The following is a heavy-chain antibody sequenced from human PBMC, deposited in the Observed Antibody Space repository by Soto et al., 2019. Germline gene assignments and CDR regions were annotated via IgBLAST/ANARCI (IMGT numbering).Heavy chain of an antibody. CDR1: GGPFSDYA. CDR2: IIPMFGTA. V-gene: IGHV1-69*01. J-gene: IGHJ4*02. Sequence: QVQLVQSGAEVKKPGSSVKVSCKVSGGPFSDYAVSWVRQAPGQGLEWMGGIIPMFGTANYAQKFQGRVTITGDEATFTDYMELSSLRSENTAVYYCARDLDYYGSGNYYNRIDYWGQGTLVTVSS. CDR3: ARDLDYYGSGNYYNRIDY. D-gene: IGHD3-10*01.